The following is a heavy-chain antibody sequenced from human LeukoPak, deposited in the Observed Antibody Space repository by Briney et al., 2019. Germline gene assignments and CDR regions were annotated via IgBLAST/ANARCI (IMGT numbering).Heavy chain of an antibody. Sequence: GGSLRLSCAASGFTFSSYAMSWVRQAPGKGLKWVSAISGSGGSTYYADSVKGRFTISRDNSKNTLYLQMNSLRAEDTAVYYCAKDDYSNYYFDYWGQGTLVTVSS. V-gene: IGHV3-23*01. J-gene: IGHJ4*02. CDR1: GFTFSSYA. D-gene: IGHD4-11*01. CDR2: ISGSGGST. CDR3: AKDDYSNYYFDY.